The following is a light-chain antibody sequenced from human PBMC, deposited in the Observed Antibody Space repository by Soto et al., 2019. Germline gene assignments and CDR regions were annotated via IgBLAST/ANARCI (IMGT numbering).Light chain of an antibody. CDR2: AIS. CDR1: KGVSTY. J-gene: IGKJ4*01. CDR3: QQLNSYPIT. V-gene: IGKV1-9*01. Sequence: IQLTQSQSSLSASIGDRVTITCRASKGVSTYLAWYQQKPGKAPKLLIYAISTLQSDVPPRFSGGGSGTDFTLTISSLQPEDFATYYCQQLNSYPITIGGGTKVEI.